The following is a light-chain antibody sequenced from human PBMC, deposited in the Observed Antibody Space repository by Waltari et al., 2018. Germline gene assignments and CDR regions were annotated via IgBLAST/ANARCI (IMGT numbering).Light chain of an antibody. J-gene: IGLJ1*01. CDR2: EVP. V-gene: IGLV2-14*01. CDR1: SRDIGSSNY. Sequence: QSALTQPASVSGSPGQSTTISCTGTSRDIGSSNYVPWYQQHPGKAPKLMIYEVPKRPSGVSDRFSGSKSGNTASLTISGLQSEDEADYYCCSYTISDTYVFGTGTKVTVL. CDR3: CSYTISDTYV.